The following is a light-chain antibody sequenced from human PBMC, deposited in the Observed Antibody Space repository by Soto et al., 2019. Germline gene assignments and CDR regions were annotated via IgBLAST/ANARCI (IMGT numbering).Light chain of an antibody. CDR2: ANN. Sequence: QSVLTQPPSVSGAPGQRVTMSCTGNSSNVGAGYDVHWYQHLPGTAPKLLIYANNNRPSGVPDRFSGSKSGTSASLAISGLQAEDEADYYCQSYDSSLNSRVFGGGTKLTVL. V-gene: IGLV1-40*01. CDR3: QSYDSSLNSRV. CDR1: SSNVGAGYD. J-gene: IGLJ2*01.